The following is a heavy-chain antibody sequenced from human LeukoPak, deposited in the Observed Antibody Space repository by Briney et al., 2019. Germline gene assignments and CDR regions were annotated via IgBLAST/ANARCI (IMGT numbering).Heavy chain of an antibody. CDR1: GGSISSYY. V-gene: IGHV4-59*01. Sequence: SQTLPLTCTVSGGSISSYYWNWIRQPPGKGLEWIGYIYYSGSTNYNPSLKSRVTISVDTSKNQFSLNLTSVTAADTAVYYCARFTPQGYGWGGYNRFDPWGQGTLVTVSS. J-gene: IGHJ5*02. CDR2: IYYSGST. CDR3: ARFTPQGYGWGGYNRFDP. D-gene: IGHD3-16*01.